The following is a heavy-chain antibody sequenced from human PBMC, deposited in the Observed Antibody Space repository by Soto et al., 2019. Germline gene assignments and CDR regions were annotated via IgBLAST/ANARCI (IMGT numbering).Heavy chain of an antibody. CDR2: IYYSGST. D-gene: IGHD4-17*01. Sequence: SETLSLTCTVSGGSISSYYWSWIRQPPGKGLEWIGYIYYSGSTNYNPSLKSRVTISVDTSKNQFSLKLSSVTAADTAVYYYASNLYDYGDYMFFDYWGQGTLVTVSS. V-gene: IGHV4-59*01. CDR1: GGSISSYY. J-gene: IGHJ4*02. CDR3: ASNLYDYGDYMFFDY.